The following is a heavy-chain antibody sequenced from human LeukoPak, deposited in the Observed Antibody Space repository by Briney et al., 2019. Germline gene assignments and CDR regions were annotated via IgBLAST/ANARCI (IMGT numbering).Heavy chain of an antibody. CDR1: GFAFSDYC. D-gene: IGHD6-19*01. V-gene: IGHV3-11*03. CDR2: ISSSSSYT. Sequence: GGSLRLSCAASGFAFSDYCMSWIRQAPGKGLEWVSYISSSSSYTNYEDSVKGRFTISRDNARNSLYLLMTSLRADDTAVYYCAKCSTSAYTSGWCNWIDPWGQGTLVTVSS. J-gene: IGHJ5*02. CDR3: AKCSTSAYTSGWCNWIDP.